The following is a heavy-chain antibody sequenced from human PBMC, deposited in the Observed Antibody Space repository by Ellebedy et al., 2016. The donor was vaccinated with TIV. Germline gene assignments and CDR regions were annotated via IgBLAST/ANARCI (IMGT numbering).Heavy chain of an antibody. Sequence: GESLKISRAASGFTFSNYSMNWVRQAPGKGLEWVSSISSSSSYIYYADSVKGRFIISRDNAKNSLYLQMNSLRAEDTAGYYCARDTSRNYDILTGYYTPYYYGMDVWGQGTTVTVSS. CDR1: GFTFSNYS. J-gene: IGHJ6*02. D-gene: IGHD3-9*01. CDR3: ARDTSRNYDILTGYYTPYYYGMDV. CDR2: ISSSSSYI. V-gene: IGHV3-21*01.